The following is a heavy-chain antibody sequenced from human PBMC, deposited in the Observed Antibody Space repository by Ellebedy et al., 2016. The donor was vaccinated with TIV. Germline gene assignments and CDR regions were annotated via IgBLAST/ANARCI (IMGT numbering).Heavy chain of an antibody. Sequence: SETLSLTXTVSNFSIISSNYWAWIRQPPGKGLEWIGEISHGGSTNYNPSLKSRVTISVDMSKNQLALKLSSVTAADTAVYYCAREGQDTVVVPGAKYYFQYMDVWGKGTTVTVSS. D-gene: IGHD2-2*01. CDR1: NFSIISSNY. CDR2: ISHGGST. V-gene: IGHV4-38-2*02. CDR3: AREGQDTVVVPGAKYYFQYMDV. J-gene: IGHJ6*03.